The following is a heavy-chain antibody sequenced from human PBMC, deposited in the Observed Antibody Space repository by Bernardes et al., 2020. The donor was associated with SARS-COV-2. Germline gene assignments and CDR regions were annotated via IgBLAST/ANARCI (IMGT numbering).Heavy chain of an antibody. Sequence: SRPTPWKPTQTLTLTCPFSVFSLSPSGVGVGWIRQPPGKALEWLALIYWDDDKRYSPSLKSRLTITKDTSKNQVVLTMTNMDPVDTATYYCAHHSITIIFDYWGQGTLVTVSS. CDR3: AHHSITIIFDY. CDR2: IYWDDDK. CDR1: VFSLSPSGVG. D-gene: IGHD3-10*01. J-gene: IGHJ4*02. V-gene: IGHV2-5*02.